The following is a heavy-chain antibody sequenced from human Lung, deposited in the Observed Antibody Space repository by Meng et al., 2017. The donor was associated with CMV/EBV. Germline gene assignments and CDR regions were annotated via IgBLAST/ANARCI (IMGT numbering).Heavy chain of an antibody. Sequence: QVQVGQSGGEVKKPGASVKVSCKASGYTFTNYGITWVRQAPGQGLEWMGCINAYNGDTNYAQTFQGRVTMTTDTSTSTAYVELRSLRSDDTAVYYCARVEVGITSGDYWGQGTLVTVSS. J-gene: IGHJ4*02. CDR1: GYTFTNYG. CDR3: ARVEVGITSGDY. D-gene: IGHD1-26*01. V-gene: IGHV1-18*01. CDR2: INAYNGDT.